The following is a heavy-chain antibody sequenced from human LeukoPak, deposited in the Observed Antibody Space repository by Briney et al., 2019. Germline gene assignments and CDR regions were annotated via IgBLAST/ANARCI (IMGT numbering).Heavy chain of an antibody. D-gene: IGHD3-22*01. Sequence: GGSLSLSCAASGFTFDDYGMSWVRQAPGKGREWVSGFNWNGCSTGYADSVKGRFTISRDNAKTSLYLQMNSLRAEDTALYYCARVVFSGGWLLEATFDYWGQGNLVTVSS. V-gene: IGHV3-20*04. CDR1: GFTFDDYG. CDR3: ARVVFSGGWLLEATFDY. CDR2: FNWNGCST. J-gene: IGHJ4*02.